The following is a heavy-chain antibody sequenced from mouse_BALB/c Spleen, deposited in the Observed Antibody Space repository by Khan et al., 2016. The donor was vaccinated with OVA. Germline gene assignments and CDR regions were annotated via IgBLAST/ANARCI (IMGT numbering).Heavy chain of an antibody. CDR2: IYPGSDGT. CDR3: ARAGWDVFAY. V-gene: IGHV1-77*01. D-gene: IGHD4-1*01. CDR1: GYTFTDYV. J-gene: IGHJ3*01. Sequence: VQLQESGPELVKPGASVKMSCKASGYTFTDYVMNWVKQRTGQGLEWIGQIYPGSDGTYYNEKFKGKATLTADRSSSTAYMQLSSLTSEDSAVYFWARAGWDVFAYWGRGTLVTVSA.